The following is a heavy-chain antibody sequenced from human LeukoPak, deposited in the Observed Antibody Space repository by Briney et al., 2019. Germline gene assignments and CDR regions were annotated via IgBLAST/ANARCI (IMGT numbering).Heavy chain of an antibody. J-gene: IGHJ4*02. Sequence: GGSLRLSCVASGFTFSSYWMSWVRQAPGKGLEWVANIKQDGSVKNYVDSVKGRFTISRDNANNSLFLQMDSLRAEDSAVYYCARLGWASATTGFDYWGQGTLVTVSS. D-gene: IGHD5-12*01. V-gene: IGHV3-7*01. CDR1: GFTFSSYW. CDR3: ARLGWASATTGFDY. CDR2: IKQDGSVK.